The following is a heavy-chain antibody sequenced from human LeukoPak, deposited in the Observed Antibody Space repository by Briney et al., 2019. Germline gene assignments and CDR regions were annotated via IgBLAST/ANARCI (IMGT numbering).Heavy chain of an antibody. V-gene: IGHV3-53*01. CDR3: ARGGEPLAANTLAY. CDR1: GFTVITND. CDR2: LYSDGNT. J-gene: IGHJ4*02. D-gene: IGHD1-14*01. Sequence: GGSLRLSCAASGFTVITNDMTWVRQAPGKGLEWVSVLYSDGNTKYADSVQGRFTISRDNSKNTLYLEMNSLSPDDTAVYYCARGGEPLAANTLAYWGQGTLVTVSS.